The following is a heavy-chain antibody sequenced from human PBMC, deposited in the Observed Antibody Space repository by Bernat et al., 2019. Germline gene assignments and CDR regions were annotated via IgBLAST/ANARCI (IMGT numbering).Heavy chain of an antibody. D-gene: IGHD1-7*01. J-gene: IGHJ3*02. CDR1: GFTFSSYW. Sequence: EVQLVESGGGLVQPGGSLRLSCAAFGFTFSSYWMHWVRQAPGKGLVWVSRINSDGSSTSYADSVKGRFTISRDNAKNTLYLQMNSLRAEDTAVYYCARDGDWNYNSLFDAFDIWGQGTMVTVSS. V-gene: IGHV3-74*01. CDR2: INSDGSST. CDR3: ARDGDWNYNSLFDAFDI.